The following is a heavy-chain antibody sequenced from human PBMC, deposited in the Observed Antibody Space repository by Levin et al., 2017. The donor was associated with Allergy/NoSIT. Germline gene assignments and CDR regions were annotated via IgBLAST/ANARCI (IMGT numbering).Heavy chain of an antibody. J-gene: IGHJ6*02. CDR2: IKQDGSEK. CDR3: ARDRRLGYCSSTSCSYGMDV. D-gene: IGHD2-2*01. Sequence: GGSLRLSCAASGFTFSSYWMSWVRQAPGKGLEWVANIKQDGSEKYYVDSVKGRFTISRDNAKNSLYLQMNSLRAEDTAVYYCARDRRLGYCSSTSCSYGMDVWGQGTTVTVSS. CDR1: GFTFSSYW. V-gene: IGHV3-7*01.